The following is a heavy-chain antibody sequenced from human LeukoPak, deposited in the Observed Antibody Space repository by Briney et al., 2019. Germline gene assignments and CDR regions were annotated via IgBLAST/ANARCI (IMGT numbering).Heavy chain of an antibody. D-gene: IGHD3-16*01. CDR3: AKDGATWRDPGGH. V-gene: IGHV3-30-3*01. CDR2: ISYDGTNK. J-gene: IGHJ4*02. Sequence: PGGSLRLSCGASGFSFSDYAMHWVRQAPAKGLEWVAVISYDGTNKHYADSVKGRFTISRDNSKNTLYLQMNSLRAGDTAVYYCAKDGATWRDPGGHWGQGTLVTVSS. CDR1: GFSFSDYA.